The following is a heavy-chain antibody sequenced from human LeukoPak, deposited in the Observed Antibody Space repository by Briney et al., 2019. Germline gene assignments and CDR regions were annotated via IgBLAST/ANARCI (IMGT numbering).Heavy chain of an antibody. V-gene: IGHV4-39*07. CDR3: ARGGNWFDP. D-gene: IGHD3-10*01. J-gene: IGHJ5*02. CDR1: GGSISSSSYY. CDR2: IYYSGST. Sequence: SETLSLTCIVSGGSISSSSYYWGWIRQPPGKGLEWIGYIYYSGSTYYNPSLKSRVTISVDTSKNQFSLKLSSVTAADTAVFYCARGGNWFDPWGQGTLVTVSS.